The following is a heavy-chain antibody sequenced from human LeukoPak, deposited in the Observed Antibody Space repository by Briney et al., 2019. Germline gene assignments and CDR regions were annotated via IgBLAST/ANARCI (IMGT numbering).Heavy chain of an antibody. CDR1: GFTFSGYW. D-gene: IGHD3-10*01. CDR3: AKERDYYGSGSYRRGSDY. V-gene: IGHV3-43*01. CDR2: ISWDGGST. Sequence: GGSLRLSCAASGFTFSGYWMRWVRQAPGKGLEWVSLISWDGGSTYYADSVKGRFTISSDNSKNSPYLQMNSLRTEDTALYYCAKERDYYGSGSYRRGSDYWGQGTLVTVSS. J-gene: IGHJ4*02.